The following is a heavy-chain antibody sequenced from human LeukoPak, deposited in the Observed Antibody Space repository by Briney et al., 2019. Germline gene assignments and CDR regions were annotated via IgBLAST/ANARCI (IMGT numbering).Heavy chain of an antibody. V-gene: IGHV3-21*04. CDR3: ARDLSYYDSSGYGHARDYYYMDV. CDR1: GFTFSSYS. J-gene: IGHJ6*03. CDR2: ISSSSSYI. Sequence: PGGSLRLSCAASGFTFSSYSMNWVRQAPGKGLEWVSSISSSSSYIYYADSVKGRFAISRDNAKNSLYLQMNSLRAEDTALYYCARDLSYYDSSGYGHARDYYYMDVWGKGTTVTVSS. D-gene: IGHD3-22*01.